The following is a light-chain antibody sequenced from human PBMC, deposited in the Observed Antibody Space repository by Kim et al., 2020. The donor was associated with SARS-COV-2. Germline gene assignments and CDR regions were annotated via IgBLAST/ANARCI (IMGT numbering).Light chain of an antibody. CDR1: HSVNNY. Sequence: SVAPKETATLPCRASHSVNNYLAWYQKKPGQAPRLLIYDVSNRATGTQDRFSGGGSGTYFILTISSLGPEVFELYYGQRSSWPITFGQGTRLEIK. CDR2: DVS. V-gene: IGKV3-11*01. J-gene: IGKJ5*01. CDR3: QRSSWPIT.